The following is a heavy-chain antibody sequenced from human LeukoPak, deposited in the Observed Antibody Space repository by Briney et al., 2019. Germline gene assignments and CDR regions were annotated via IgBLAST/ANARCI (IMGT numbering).Heavy chain of an antibody. CDR2: IYYSGST. Sequence: PSETLSLTCTVSGGSISSYYWSWIRQPPGKGLEWIGYIYYSGSTNYNPSLKSRVTTSVDTSKNQFSLKLSSVTAADTAVYYCARTGYYYYMDAWGKGTTVTVSS. CDR3: ARTGYYYYMDA. V-gene: IGHV4-59*01. CDR1: GGSISSYY. J-gene: IGHJ6*03.